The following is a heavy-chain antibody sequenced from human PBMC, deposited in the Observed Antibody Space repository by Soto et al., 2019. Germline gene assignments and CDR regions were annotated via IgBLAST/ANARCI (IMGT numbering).Heavy chain of an antibody. Sequence: PSETLSLTCAVSGDSISSSNWWSWVRQPPGKGLEWIGEIYHSGSTNYNPSLKSRVTISVDKSKNQFPLKLSSVTAADTAVYYCARDEGDYYYGMDVWGQGTTVTVSS. J-gene: IGHJ6*02. V-gene: IGHV4-4*02. CDR3: ARDEGDYYYGMDV. CDR1: GDSISSSNW. CDR2: IYHSGST.